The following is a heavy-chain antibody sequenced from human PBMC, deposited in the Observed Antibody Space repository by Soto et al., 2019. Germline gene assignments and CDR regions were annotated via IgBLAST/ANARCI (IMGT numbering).Heavy chain of an antibody. CDR1: GYTFSDYG. V-gene: IGHV1-18*01. CDR2: ISSYNGNT. J-gene: IGHJ6*02. CDR3: ARDRPTSSIRARDYYYAMDA. D-gene: IGHD6-6*01. Sequence: ASVKVSCKTSGYTFSDYGVSWVRQAPGQGLEWMGWISSYNGNTNYAQKLQGRVTMTTDTSTTTAYMELRSLRSDDTAVYYCARDRPTSSIRARDYYYAMDAWGQGTTVTVS.